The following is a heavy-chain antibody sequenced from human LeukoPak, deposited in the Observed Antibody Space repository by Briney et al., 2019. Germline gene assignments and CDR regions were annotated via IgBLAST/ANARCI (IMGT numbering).Heavy chain of an antibody. V-gene: IGHV3-23*01. J-gene: IGHJ4*02. CDR1: GFTFSSYA. CDR3: ARDRALTTDDY. Sequence: GGSLRLSCAASGFTFSSYAMSWVRQAPGKGLEWVSAISGSGGRIYYGASVKGRFTISRDNSKNTLNLQMNSLRAEDTAVYYCARDRALTTDDYWGQGTLVTVSS. CDR2: ISGSGGRI. D-gene: IGHD1-14*01.